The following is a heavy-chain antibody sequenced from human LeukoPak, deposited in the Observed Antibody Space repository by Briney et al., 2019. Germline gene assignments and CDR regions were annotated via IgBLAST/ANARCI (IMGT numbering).Heavy chain of an antibody. Sequence: SVKVSCKASGYTFTSYGISWVRQAPGQGLEWMGRIIPIFGTANYAQKFQGRVTITTDESTSTAYMELSSLRSEDTAVYYCARNYCSSTSCRYWFDPWGQGTLVTVSS. D-gene: IGHD2-2*01. J-gene: IGHJ5*02. CDR3: ARNYCSSTSCRYWFDP. CDR2: IIPIFGTA. CDR1: GYTFTSYG. V-gene: IGHV1-69*05.